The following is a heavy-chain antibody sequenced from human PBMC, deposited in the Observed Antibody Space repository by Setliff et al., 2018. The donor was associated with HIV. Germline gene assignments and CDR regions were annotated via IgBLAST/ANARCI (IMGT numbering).Heavy chain of an antibody. Sequence: SETLSLTCTVSGYSISSGYYWGWIRQPPGKGLEWIGSIYHSGSTYYNPSLKSRVTISVDTSKNQFSLKLSSVTAADPSVYYCARDPRSPVGAFDIWGQGTMVTVSS. J-gene: IGHJ3*02. CDR3: ARDPRSPVGAFDI. CDR2: IYHSGST. CDR1: GYSISSGYY. V-gene: IGHV4-38-2*02. D-gene: IGHD2-2*01.